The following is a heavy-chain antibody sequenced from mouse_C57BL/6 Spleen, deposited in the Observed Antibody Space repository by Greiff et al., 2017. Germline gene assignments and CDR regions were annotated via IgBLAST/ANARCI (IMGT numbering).Heavy chain of an antibody. CDR1: GYAFSSYW. Sequence: QVQLQQSGAELVKPGASVKISCKASGYAFSSYWMNWVKQRPGKGLAWIGQIYPGDGDPNYNGKFKGKATLTADKTSSTAYMQRSSLTSEDSAVYFCARRTTVDGPFAYWGQGTLVTVSA. J-gene: IGHJ3*01. V-gene: IGHV1-80*01. CDR2: IYPGDGDP. CDR3: ARRTTVDGPFAY. D-gene: IGHD1-1*01.